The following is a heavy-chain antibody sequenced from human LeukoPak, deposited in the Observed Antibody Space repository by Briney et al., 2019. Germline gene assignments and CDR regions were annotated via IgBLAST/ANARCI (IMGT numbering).Heavy chain of an antibody. CDR3: ARDRDYYDSSGPFSFDY. CDR1: GGTFSSYA. Sequence: SMKVSCKASGGTFSSYAISWVRQAPGQGLEWMGGIIPIFGTANYAQKFQGRVTITTDESTSTAYMELSSLRSEDTAVYYCARDRDYYDSSGPFSFDYWGQGTLVTVSS. V-gene: IGHV1-69*05. J-gene: IGHJ4*02. D-gene: IGHD3-22*01. CDR2: IIPIFGTA.